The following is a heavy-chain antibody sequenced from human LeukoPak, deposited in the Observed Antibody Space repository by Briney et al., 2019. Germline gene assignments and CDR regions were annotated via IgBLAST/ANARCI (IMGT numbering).Heavy chain of an antibody. CDR2: ICYSGST. D-gene: IGHD3-10*01. CDR3: ARGRSPQAPLPDAFDI. Sequence: KPSETLSLTCTVSGGSISSYYWSWLRQPPGKGVEWIAYICYSGSTNYNPSLKIRVTISVDTPKNQFSLKLSSVTAADTAVYYCARGRSPQAPLPDAFDIWGQGTMVTVSS. V-gene: IGHV4-59*01. J-gene: IGHJ3*02. CDR1: GGSISSYY.